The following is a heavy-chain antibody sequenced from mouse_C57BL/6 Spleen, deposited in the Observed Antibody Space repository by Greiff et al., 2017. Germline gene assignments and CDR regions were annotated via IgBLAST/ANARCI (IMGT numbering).Heavy chain of an antibody. D-gene: IGHD2-3*01. J-gene: IGHJ4*01. Sequence: VQGVESGAELVKPGASVKISCKASGYAFSSYWMNWVKQRPGKGLEWIGQIYPGDGDTNYNGKFKGKATLTADKSSSTAYMQLSSLTSEDSAVYFCARDDGYYYAMDDWGQGTSVTVAS. CDR1: GYAFSSYW. V-gene: IGHV1-80*01. CDR3: ARDDGYYYAMDD. CDR2: IYPGDGDT.